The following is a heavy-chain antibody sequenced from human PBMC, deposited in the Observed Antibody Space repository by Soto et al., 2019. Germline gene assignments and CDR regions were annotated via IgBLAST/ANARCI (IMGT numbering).Heavy chain of an antibody. CDR3: ARGLGGVIATISGGAFDI. J-gene: IGHJ3*02. D-gene: IGHD3-16*02. CDR2: IYDTGISGYTPST. Sequence: SESLSLTCTVSGGSITSSYWSWIRRPPGKVLEWIAYIYDTGISGYTPSTSYNPSLKSRVTMSVDTSKSQFSLKLTSVTAADTAVYYCARGLGGVIATISGGAFDIWGQGTMVT. CDR1: GGSITSSY. V-gene: IGHV4-59*01.